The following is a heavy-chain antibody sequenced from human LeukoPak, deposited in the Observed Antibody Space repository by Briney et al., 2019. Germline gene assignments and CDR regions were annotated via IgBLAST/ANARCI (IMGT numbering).Heavy chain of an antibody. CDR1: GFTLSXXX. Sequence: PGGSLRLSCAASGFTLSXXXXTXXXXXXXXXXXXVSGFSGSGGSTNNAXXXKXXFTIXRDNSENTLYLQMNSLRAEDTALYYCAKLDMRDSVVVPWGQGTLVTVSS. V-gene: IGHV3-23*01. CDR3: AKLDMRDSVVVP. CDR2: FSGSGGST. D-gene: IGHD2-15*01. J-gene: IGHJ5*02.